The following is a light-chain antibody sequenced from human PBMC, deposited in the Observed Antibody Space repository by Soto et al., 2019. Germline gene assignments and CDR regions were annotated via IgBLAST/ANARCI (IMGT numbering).Light chain of an antibody. CDR1: HSVDRMY. Sequence: ETVLTQSPGTLSLSPGASATLSCRASHSVDRMYLAWYQQKPGQAPRLLIYGPGRRATGVPDRFSGSGSGTDFSLTISSLGPEDSAVYYCQQFGSSPITFGGGSKVEIK. J-gene: IGKJ4*01. V-gene: IGKV3-20*01. CDR3: QQFGSSPIT. CDR2: GPG.